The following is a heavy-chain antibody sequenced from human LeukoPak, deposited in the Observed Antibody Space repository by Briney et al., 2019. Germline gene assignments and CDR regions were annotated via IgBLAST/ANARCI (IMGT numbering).Heavy chain of an antibody. Sequence: GGSLRLSCAASGFTFSSYSMNWVRQAPGKGLEWVSYISSSSSTIYYADSVKGRFTISRDNAKNSLYLQMNSLRAEDTAVYYCARASIAFDIWGQGTMVTVSS. CDR2: ISSSSSTI. V-gene: IGHV3-48*04. J-gene: IGHJ3*02. CDR3: ARASIAFDI. CDR1: GFTFSSYS. D-gene: IGHD6-6*01.